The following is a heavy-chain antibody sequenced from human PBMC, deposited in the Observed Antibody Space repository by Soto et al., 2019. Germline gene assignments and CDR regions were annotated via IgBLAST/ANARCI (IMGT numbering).Heavy chain of an antibody. V-gene: IGHV1-18*01. J-gene: IGHJ6*02. CDR3: AGVFLTGFLPPLNYYYYGRDV. Sequence: GASVKVSCKASGYTFTSYGISWVRQAPGQGLEWMGWISAYNGNTNYAQKLQGRVTMTTDTSTSTAYMELRSLRSDDTAVYYCAGVFLTGFLPPLNYYYYGRDVWGQGTTVPVSS. CDR1: GYTFTSYG. D-gene: IGHD3-9*01. CDR2: ISAYNGNT.